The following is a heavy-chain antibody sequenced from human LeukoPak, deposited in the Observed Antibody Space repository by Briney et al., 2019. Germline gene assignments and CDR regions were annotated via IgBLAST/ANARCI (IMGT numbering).Heavy chain of an antibody. D-gene: IGHD3-22*01. Sequence: SETLSLTCAVYGGSFSGYYWSWIRQPPGKGLEWIGEINDSGSTNYNPSLKSRVTISVDTSKNQFSLKLRSVTAADTAVYYCARVVQSTDSSGFYLPEYFQHWGQGTLVTVSS. CDR1: GGSFSGYY. V-gene: IGHV4-34*01. CDR3: ARVVQSTDSSGFYLPEYFQH. J-gene: IGHJ1*01. CDR2: INDSGST.